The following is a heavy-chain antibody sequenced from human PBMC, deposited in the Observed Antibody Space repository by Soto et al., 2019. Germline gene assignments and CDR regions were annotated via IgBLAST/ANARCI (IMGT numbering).Heavy chain of an antibody. CDR3: AWNRGSYEYFDY. CDR1: GGSVSSGNYY. V-gene: IGHV4-61*01. Sequence: PSETLSLTCTVSGGSVSSGNYYWSWIRQPPGKGLEWIGNIYYTGITNYNPSLKSRVSISADTSKSQFSLKLSSVTAADTAVYYCAWNRGSYEYFDYWGQGTLVTVSS. J-gene: IGHJ4*02. D-gene: IGHD1-26*01. CDR2: IYYTGIT.